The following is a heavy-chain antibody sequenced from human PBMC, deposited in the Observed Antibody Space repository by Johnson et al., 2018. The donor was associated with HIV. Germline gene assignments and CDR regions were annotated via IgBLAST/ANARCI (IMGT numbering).Heavy chain of an antibody. CDR2: ISSSGNTI. V-gene: IGHV3-11*04. J-gene: IGHJ3*02. D-gene: IGHD4-17*01. CDR3: ARDPPVTTTHNAFDI. CDR1: GFTFSDYY. Sequence: QVQLVESGGGLVQPGGSLRLSCAASGFTFSDYYMSWIRQAPGKGLEWVSYISSSGNTIFYADSVKGRFTISRDNAKNSLYLQMNSLRAEDTAVYYCARDPPVTTTHNAFDIWGQGTMVTVSS.